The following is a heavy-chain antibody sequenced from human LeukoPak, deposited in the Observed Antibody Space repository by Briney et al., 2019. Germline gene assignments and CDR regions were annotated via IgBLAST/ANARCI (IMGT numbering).Heavy chain of an antibody. J-gene: IGHJ5*02. CDR2: INPNSGGT. D-gene: IGHD2-2*01. CDR1: GYTFTSYY. Sequence: GASVKVSCKASGYTFTSYYMHWVRQAPGQGLEWMGWINPNSGGTNYAQKFQGRVTMTRDTSISTAYMELSRLRSDDTTVYYCARGEALGYCSSTSCHNWFDPWGQGTLVTVSS. CDR3: ARGEALGYCSSTSCHNWFDP. V-gene: IGHV1-2*02.